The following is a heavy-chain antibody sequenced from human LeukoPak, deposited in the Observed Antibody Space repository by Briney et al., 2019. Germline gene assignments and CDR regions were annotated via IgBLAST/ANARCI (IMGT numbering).Heavy chain of an antibody. D-gene: IGHD2-2*01. V-gene: IGHV3-11*01. CDR2: ISSSGSTI. CDR1: GFTFSDYY. Sequence: PGGSLRLSCAASGFTFSDYYMSWIRQAPGKGLEWVSYISSSGSTIYYADSVKGRFTISRDNAKNSLYLQMNSLRAEDTAVYYCARGRGCSSTSCWDYYYGMDVWGQGTTVTVSS. J-gene: IGHJ6*02. CDR3: ARGRGCSSTSCWDYYYGMDV.